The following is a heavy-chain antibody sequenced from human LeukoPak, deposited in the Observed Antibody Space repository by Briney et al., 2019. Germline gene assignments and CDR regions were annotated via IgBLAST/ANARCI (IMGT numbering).Heavy chain of an antibody. J-gene: IGHJ3*02. Sequence: ASVKASCKASGGTFSSYAISWVRQAPGQGLEWMGWINTNTGNPTYAQGFTGRFVFSLDTSVSTAYLQISSLKAEDTAVYYCARGGPSGSYQFGGDAFDIWGQGTMVTVSS. D-gene: IGHD1-26*01. CDR3: ARGGPSGSYQFGGDAFDI. CDR2: INTNTGNP. CDR1: GGTFSSYA. V-gene: IGHV7-4-1*02.